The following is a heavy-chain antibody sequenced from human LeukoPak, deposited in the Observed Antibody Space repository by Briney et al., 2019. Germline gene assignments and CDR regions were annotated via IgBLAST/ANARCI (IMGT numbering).Heavy chain of an antibody. Sequence: SETLSLTCTVSGGSISSYYWSWIRQPAGKGLEWIGRIYTSGNTNYNPSLKSRVTISVDTSKSQFSLKLSSVTAADTAVYYCARVFVAARGEYFQHWGQGTLVTVSS. CDR2: IYTSGNT. J-gene: IGHJ1*01. V-gene: IGHV4-4*07. D-gene: IGHD6-6*01. CDR3: ARVFVAARGEYFQH. CDR1: GGSISSYY.